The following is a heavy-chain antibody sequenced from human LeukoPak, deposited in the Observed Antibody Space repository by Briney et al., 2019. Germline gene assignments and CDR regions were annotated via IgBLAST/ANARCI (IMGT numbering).Heavy chain of an antibody. CDR3: ANLAGVVAGLDP. Sequence: ASVKVSCKASGYTFTSYGINWVRQAPGQGLGWMGWISADNGFTASAQNLQGRVTMTTDTSTNTAYMELRSLRSDDTAVYYCANLAGVVAGLDPWGQGTLVTVSS. D-gene: IGHD6-19*01. V-gene: IGHV1-18*01. CDR1: GYTFTSYG. CDR2: ISADNGFT. J-gene: IGHJ5*02.